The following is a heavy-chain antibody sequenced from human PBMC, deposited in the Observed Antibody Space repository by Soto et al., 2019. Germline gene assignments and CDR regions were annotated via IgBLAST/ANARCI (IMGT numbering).Heavy chain of an antibody. J-gene: IGHJ4*02. CDR3: AKNRQFRSYYESAGHYDN. D-gene: IGHD3-10*01. Sequence: EVELLESGGGLVQPGGSLRLSCVASGFTFKNYDMRWIRQAPGKGLEWVSVISCSGGVTYYADSVKGRFTISRDNSKNTLYLQMNSLRDEDTAIYYCAKNRQFRSYYESAGHYDNWGQGTLVTVSS. CDR2: ISCSGGVT. V-gene: IGHV3-23*01. CDR1: GFTFKNYD.